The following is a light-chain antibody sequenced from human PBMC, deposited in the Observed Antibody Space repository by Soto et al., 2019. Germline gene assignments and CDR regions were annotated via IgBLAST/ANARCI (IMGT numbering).Light chain of an antibody. Sequence: QSVLTQPASVSLSPGQSITIPCTGTSSDLGDYNSVSWYQHHPGKAPKLMIFDVHHRPSWISNRFSGSKSGNTASLTISGLQAEDEADYYCSSYTTGNTLVFGGGTKVTVL. V-gene: IGLV2-14*01. CDR2: DVH. CDR3: SSYTTGNTLV. CDR1: SSDLGDYNS. J-gene: IGLJ2*01.